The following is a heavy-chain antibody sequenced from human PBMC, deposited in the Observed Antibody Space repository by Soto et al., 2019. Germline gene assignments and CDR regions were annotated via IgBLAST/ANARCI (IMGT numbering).Heavy chain of an antibody. CDR1: GYTFTSYG. CDR3: ARLVVVAATNWFDP. Sequence: ASVKVSCKASGYTFTSYGISWVRQAPGQGLEWMEWISAYNGNTNYAQKLQGRVTMTTDTSTSTAYMELRSLRSDDTAVYYCARLVVVAATNWFDPWGQGTLVTVSS. V-gene: IGHV1-18*01. D-gene: IGHD2-15*01. CDR2: ISAYNGNT. J-gene: IGHJ5*02.